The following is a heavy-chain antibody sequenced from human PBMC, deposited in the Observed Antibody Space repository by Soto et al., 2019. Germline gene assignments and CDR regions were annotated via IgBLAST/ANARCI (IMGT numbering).Heavy chain of an antibody. J-gene: IGHJ6*02. D-gene: IGHD3-3*01. V-gene: IGHV6-1*01. CDR1: GDSVSSNSAA. CDR3: ARGYWSGYYNYYYYYGMDV. CDR2: TYYRSKWYN. Sequence: SQTLSLTCAISGDSVSSNSAAWNWIRQSPSRGLEWLGRTYYRSKWYNDYAVSVKSRITINPDTSKNQFSLQLNSVTPEDTAVYYCARGYWSGYYNYYYYYGMDVWGQGTTVTVSS.